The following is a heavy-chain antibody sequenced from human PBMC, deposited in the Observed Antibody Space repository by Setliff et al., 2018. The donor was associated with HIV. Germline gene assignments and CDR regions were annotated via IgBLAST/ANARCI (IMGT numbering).Heavy chain of an antibody. CDR3: GKDRYDNYVWGSYHGPDF. V-gene: IGHV3-23*01. CDR1: GFTFSNYA. Sequence: GGSLRLSCAASGFTFSNYAMGWVRQGPGKGLEWVSTIGAAGYPTHYAESVKGRFTISKDNSQNALYLQMNSLTDEDTAVYYCGKDRYDNYVWGSYHGPDFWGQGTLVTVSS. J-gene: IGHJ4*02. CDR2: IGAAGYPT. D-gene: IGHD3-16*01.